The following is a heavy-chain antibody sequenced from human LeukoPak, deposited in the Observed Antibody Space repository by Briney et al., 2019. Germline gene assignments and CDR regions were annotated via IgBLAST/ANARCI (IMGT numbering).Heavy chain of an antibody. V-gene: IGHV1-2*02. J-gene: IGHJ5*02. CDR2: IDPNSGGT. CDR1: GYTFTGYY. CDR3: ARDIAAADTGSFDP. D-gene: IGHD6-13*01. Sequence: ASVKVSCKASGYTFTGYYMHWVRQAPGQGLEWMGWIDPNSGGTNYAQKFQGRVTMTRDTSISTAYMELSRLRSDDTAVYYCARDIAAADTGSFDPWGQGTLVTVSS.